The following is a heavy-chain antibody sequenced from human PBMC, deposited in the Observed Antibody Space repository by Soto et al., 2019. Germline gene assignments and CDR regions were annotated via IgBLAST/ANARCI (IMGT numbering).Heavy chain of an antibody. J-gene: IGHJ4*02. CDR2: IKQDGSEK. CDR1: GFTFSSYW. V-gene: IGHV3-7*01. CDR3: ARDRGSRPVDY. Sequence: EVQLVESGGGLVQPGGSLRLSCAASGFTFSSYWMSWVRQAPGKGLEWVANIKQDGSEKYYVDSVKGRFTISRDNAKNSLYQQMNSLRAEDTAVYYCARDRGSRPVDYWGQGTLVTVSS. D-gene: IGHD2-2*01.